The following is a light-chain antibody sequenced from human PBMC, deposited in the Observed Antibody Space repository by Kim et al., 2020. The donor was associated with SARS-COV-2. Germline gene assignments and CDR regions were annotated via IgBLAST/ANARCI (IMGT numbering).Light chain of an antibody. CDR1: QSISSY. V-gene: IGKV1-39*01. Sequence: SASVGDRVTITCRASQSISSYLNWYQQKPGKAPKLLIYAASSLQSGVPSRFSGSGFGTDFTLTISSLQPEDFATYYCQQSYSTPLTVGQGTKLEIK. CDR3: QQSYSTPLT. J-gene: IGKJ2*01. CDR2: AAS.